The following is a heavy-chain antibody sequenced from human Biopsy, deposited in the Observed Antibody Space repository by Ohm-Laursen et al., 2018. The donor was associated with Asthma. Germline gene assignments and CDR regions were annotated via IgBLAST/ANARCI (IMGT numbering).Heavy chain of an antibody. CDR3: ARAYGGSFFSGSFDI. CDR2: IYSGGGT. J-gene: IGHJ3*02. CDR1: GFTVSTNG. Sequence: GSLRLSCAAPGFTVSTNGMSWVRQPPGKGLEWVSVIYSGGGTYYADSVQGRVTISGDNSKNTLSLQMNSLRAEDTAVYYCARAYGGSFFSGSFDIWGQGTMVTVSS. V-gene: IGHV3-53*01. D-gene: IGHD4-23*01.